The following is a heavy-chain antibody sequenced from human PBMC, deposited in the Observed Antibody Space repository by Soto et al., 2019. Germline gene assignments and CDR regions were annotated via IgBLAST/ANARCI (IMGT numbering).Heavy chain of an antibody. V-gene: IGHV4-59*01. CDR2: IYYSGST. CDR1: GGSISSYY. CDR3: ARKDSSGYYYFDY. Sequence: QVQLQESGPGLVKPSETLSLTCTVSGGSISSYYWSWIRQPPGKGLEWIGYIYYSGSTNYNPSLKCRVTISVDTSKNQFSLKLSSVTAADTAVYYCARKDSSGYYYFDYWGQGTLVTVSS. J-gene: IGHJ4*02. D-gene: IGHD3-22*01.